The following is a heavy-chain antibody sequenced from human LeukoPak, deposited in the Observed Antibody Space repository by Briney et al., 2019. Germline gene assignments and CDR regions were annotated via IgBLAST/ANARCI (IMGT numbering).Heavy chain of an antibody. CDR1: GGSISSGGYY. CDR2: IYYSGST. Sequence: SETLSLTCTVSGGSISSGGYYWSWIRQHPGKGLEWIGYIYYSGSTYYNPSLKSRVTISVDTSKNQFSLKLSSVTAADTAVYYCARDSPPWIAAAGTDYYYGMDVWGKGPRSPSPQ. D-gene: IGHD6-13*01. V-gene: IGHV4-31*03. J-gene: IGHJ6*01. CDR3: ARDSPPWIAAAGTDYYYGMDV.